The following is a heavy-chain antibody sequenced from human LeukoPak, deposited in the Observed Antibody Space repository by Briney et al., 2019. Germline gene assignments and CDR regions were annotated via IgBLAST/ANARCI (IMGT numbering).Heavy chain of an antibody. V-gene: IGHV3-48*01. Sequence: GGSLRLSCAASGFSLSSYSFNWVRQAPGKGLEWVSYISSRNTSTYYADSVKGRFTISRDNSKNTLYLQMNSLRAEDTAVYYCATNYYYGSGSSYYFDYWGQGTLVTISS. D-gene: IGHD3-10*01. J-gene: IGHJ4*02. CDR2: ISSRNTST. CDR1: GFSLSSYS. CDR3: ATNYYYGSGSSYYFDY.